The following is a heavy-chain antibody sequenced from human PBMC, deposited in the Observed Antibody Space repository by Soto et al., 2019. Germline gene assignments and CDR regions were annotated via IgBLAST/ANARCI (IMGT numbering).Heavy chain of an antibody. D-gene: IGHD3-3*01. J-gene: IGHJ4*02. CDR2: INAGNCNT. CDR3: AIDRSRVLEWSPYYFDY. Sequence: ASVKVSCKASGYTFTSYAMHWVRQAPGQRLEWMGWINAGNCNTKYSQKFQGRVTITRDTSASTAYMELSSLRSEDTAVYYCAIDRSRVLEWSPYYFDYWGQGTLVTVS. CDR1: GYTFTSYA. V-gene: IGHV1-3*01.